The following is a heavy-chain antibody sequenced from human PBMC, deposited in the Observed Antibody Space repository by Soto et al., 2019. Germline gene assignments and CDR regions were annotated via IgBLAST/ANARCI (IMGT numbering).Heavy chain of an antibody. CDR1: GFTFSSCT. V-gene: IGHV3-21*06. CDR2: ISPSSGHI. J-gene: IGHJ6*04. D-gene: IGHD2-15*01. Sequence: EVHLVESGGGLVKPGGSLRLSCAVSGFTFSSCTMNWVRQAPGKGLEWVSSISPSSGHIYYTDSVKGRFTISRYNGKNSLFRQMNSRRGEGTAVYYWSGCSGGACHKNYGMDVWGKGTTVRVSS. CDR3: SGCSGGACHKNYGMDV.